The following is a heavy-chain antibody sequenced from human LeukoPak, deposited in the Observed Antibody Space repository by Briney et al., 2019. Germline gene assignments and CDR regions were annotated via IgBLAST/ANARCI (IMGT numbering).Heavy chain of an antibody. V-gene: IGHV3-23*01. D-gene: IGHD5-18*01. CDR2: ISGSGGST. CDR3: ASTVDTAMVTDGMDV. CDR1: GFTFSSYA. Sequence: GGSLRLSCAASGFTFSSYAMSWVRQAPGKGLEWVSAISGSGGSTYCADSVKGRFTISRDNSKNTLYLQMNSLRAEDTAVYYCASTVDTAMVTDGMDVWGQGTTVTVSS. J-gene: IGHJ6*02.